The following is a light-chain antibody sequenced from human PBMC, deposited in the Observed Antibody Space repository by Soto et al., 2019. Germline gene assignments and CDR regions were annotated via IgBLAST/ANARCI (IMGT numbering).Light chain of an antibody. CDR3: GTWDSGLRAGV. CDR2: ENK. CDR1: DSNIGNDH. V-gene: IGLV1-51*02. Sequence: QSVLTQPPSVSAATGQRVTISCSGSDSNIGNDHVSWYQQFPGTAPKLLTAENKKRPSGTPDRFSGSQSGTSATLAITGLQTGEEADYYCGTWDSGLRAGVIGGGTKLTVL. J-gene: IGLJ3*02.